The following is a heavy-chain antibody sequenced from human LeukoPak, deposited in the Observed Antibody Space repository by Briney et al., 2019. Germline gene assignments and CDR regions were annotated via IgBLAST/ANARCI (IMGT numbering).Heavy chain of an antibody. CDR1: GFTFNSFA. CDR2: IQSDGSDK. D-gene: IGHD3-16*01. V-gene: IGHV3-30*02. CDR3: VQDLPVLHS. J-gene: IGHJ4*02. Sequence: PGGSLRLSCAASGFTFNSFAMHWVRQAPGKGLEYLAFIQSDGSDKYYADSVKGRFTISRDNSKNPLYLQMNGRRGDHTAVYYCVQDLPVLHSWGQGTLVTVSS.